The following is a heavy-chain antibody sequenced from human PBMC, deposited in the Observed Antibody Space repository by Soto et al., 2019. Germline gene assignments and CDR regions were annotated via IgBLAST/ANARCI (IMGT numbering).Heavy chain of an antibody. CDR1: GFTFSSYE. Sequence: PGGSLRLSCAASGFTFSSYEMNWVRQVPGKGLQWVSYIGTSETIRYYADSVKGRFTISRDNAKNSLYLQMNSLRAEDTAIYYCARETLTLFGGVRDNVYYGMDVWGPGTTGHRLL. CDR2: IGTSETIR. D-gene: IGHD3-3*01. V-gene: IGHV3-48*03. CDR3: ARETLTLFGGVRDNVYYGMDV. J-gene: IGHJ6*02.